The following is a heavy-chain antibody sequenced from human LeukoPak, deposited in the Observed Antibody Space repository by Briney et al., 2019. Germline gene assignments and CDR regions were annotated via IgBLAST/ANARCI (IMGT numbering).Heavy chain of an antibody. J-gene: IGHJ4*02. Sequence: SETLSLTCTVSGYPISSGYYWGWIRQPPGKGLEWIGSIYHSGSTYYNPSLKSRVTISVDTSKNQFSLKLSSVTAADTAVYYCARVRSSSSGGVDYWGQGTLVTVSS. CDR3: ARVRSSSSGGVDY. V-gene: IGHV4-38-2*02. D-gene: IGHD6-6*01. CDR1: GYPISSGYY. CDR2: IYHSGST.